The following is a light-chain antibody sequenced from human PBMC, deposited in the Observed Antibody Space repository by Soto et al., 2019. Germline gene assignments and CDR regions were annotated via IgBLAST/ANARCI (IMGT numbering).Light chain of an antibody. Sequence: DILLTQSPSTLSLSPGDRATLTCRASQTVNVYLAWYQQKPGKPPRLLIYDASNRATGIPSRLSGSGSGTDFTLTISSLDPEDFAIYYCQQRMSWLFTFGGGTKVDIK. V-gene: IGKV3-11*01. CDR3: QQRMSWLFT. CDR2: DAS. J-gene: IGKJ4*02. CDR1: QTVNVY.